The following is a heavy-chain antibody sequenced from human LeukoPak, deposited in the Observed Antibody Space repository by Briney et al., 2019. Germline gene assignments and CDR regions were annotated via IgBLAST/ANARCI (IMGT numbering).Heavy chain of an antibody. V-gene: IGHV4-38-2*01. CDR3: ARNGTNNYFDY. CDR2: IYHSGST. Sequence: PSETLPLTCAVSGFSISSGYYWGWIRQPPGKGLEWIGSIYHSGSTHYNPSLKSRVTISVDTSKNQFSLKLSSVTAADTAVYYCARNGTNNYFDYWGQGTLVTVSS. CDR1: GFSISSGYY. J-gene: IGHJ4*02. D-gene: IGHD2-2*01.